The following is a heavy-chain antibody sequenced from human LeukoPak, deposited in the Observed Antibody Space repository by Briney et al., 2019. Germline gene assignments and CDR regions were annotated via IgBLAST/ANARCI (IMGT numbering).Heavy chain of an antibody. J-gene: IGHJ6*04. Sequence: GGTLRLSCAASGFTFSTYGMSWVRQAPGKGLEWVSAISNSGGSTFYADSVKGRFTISRDNSKNTLYLQMNSLRAEDTAVYYCARGVDNHDILTGGMDVWGKGTTVTISS. D-gene: IGHD3-9*01. CDR2: ISNSGGST. CDR1: GFTFSTYG. V-gene: IGHV3-23*01. CDR3: ARGVDNHDILTGGMDV.